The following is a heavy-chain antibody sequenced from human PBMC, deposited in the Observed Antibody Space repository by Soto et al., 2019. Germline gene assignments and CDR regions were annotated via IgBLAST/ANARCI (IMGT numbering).Heavy chain of an antibody. CDR1: GYTFTGYY. V-gene: IGHV1-2*04. D-gene: IGHD1-20*01. Sequence: ASVKVSCKASGYTFTGYYMHWVRQAPGQGLEWMGWINPNSGGTNYAQKFQGWVTMTRDTSISTAYMELSRLRSDDTAVYYCARDWGITGNPRANYYYMDVWGKGTTVTVSS. J-gene: IGHJ6*03. CDR3: ARDWGITGNPRANYYYMDV. CDR2: INPNSGGT.